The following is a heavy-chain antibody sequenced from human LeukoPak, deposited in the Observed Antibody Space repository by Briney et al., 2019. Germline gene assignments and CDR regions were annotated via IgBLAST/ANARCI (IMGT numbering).Heavy chain of an antibody. D-gene: IGHD5-18*01. J-gene: IGHJ4*02. CDR2: IKTDGSTT. Sequence: PGGSLRLSCAASGFTFSTYWLHWVRQAPGKGLVWFSRIKTDGSTTNYADSVKGRFVISRDNAENTLYLQINSMRADDTAVYYCAREGDGSTYGLVYRGQGTLVTVSS. CDR3: AREGDGSTYGLVY. CDR1: GFTFSTYW. V-gene: IGHV3-74*01.